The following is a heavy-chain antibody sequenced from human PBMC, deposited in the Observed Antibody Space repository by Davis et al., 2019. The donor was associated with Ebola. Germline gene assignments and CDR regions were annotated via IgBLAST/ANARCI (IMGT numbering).Heavy chain of an antibody. CDR2: IYYSGST. CDR1: GGSISSGDYY. J-gene: IGHJ2*01. V-gene: IGHV4-61*08. D-gene: IGHD3-22*01. Sequence: MPSETLSLTCTVSGGSISSGDYYWSWIRQPPGKGLEWIGYIYYSGSTNYNPSLKSRVTISVDTSKNQFSLKLSSVTAADTAVYYCARDLGYYYDSSGYYAIRYFDLWGRGTLVTVSS. CDR3: ARDLGYYYDSSGYYAIRYFDL.